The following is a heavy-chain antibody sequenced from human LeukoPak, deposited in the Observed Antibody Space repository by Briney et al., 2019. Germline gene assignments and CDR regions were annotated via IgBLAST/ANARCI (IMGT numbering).Heavy chain of an antibody. Sequence: ASVKVSCKASGYTFTSYGISWVRQGPGKGLEWMGGFDPEDGETIYAQKFQGRVTMTEDTSTDTAYMELSSLRSEDTAVYYCATDGFMDVWGKGTTVTVSS. CDR3: ATDGFMDV. V-gene: IGHV1-24*01. D-gene: IGHD2-2*03. J-gene: IGHJ6*03. CDR1: GYTFTSYG. CDR2: FDPEDGET.